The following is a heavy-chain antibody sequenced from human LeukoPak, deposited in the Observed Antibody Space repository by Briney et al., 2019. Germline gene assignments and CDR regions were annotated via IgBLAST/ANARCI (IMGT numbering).Heavy chain of an antibody. CDR1: GFTFSNYE. V-gene: IGHV3-48*03. Sequence: TGGSLRLSCAASGFTFSNYEMNWVRQAPGKGLVWVSYISSSASTIYYADSVKGRFTISRDNAKNSLYLQMNSLRAGDTAVYYCARDLRGISFDPWGQGTLVTVSS. J-gene: IGHJ5*02. D-gene: IGHD2-15*01. CDR3: ARDLRGISFDP. CDR2: ISSSASTI.